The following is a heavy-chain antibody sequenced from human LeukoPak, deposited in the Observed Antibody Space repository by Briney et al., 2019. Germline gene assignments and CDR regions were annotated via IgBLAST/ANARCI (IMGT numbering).Heavy chain of an antibody. CDR3: ARGGPARGYSYATDY. Sequence: GESLKISCKGSGYSFTSYWIGWVRQMPGKGLEWMGIIYPGDSDTRYSPSFQGQVTISADKSISTAYLQWSSLKASDTAMYYCARGGPARGYSYATDYWGQGTLVTVSS. D-gene: IGHD5-18*01. CDR2: IYPGDSDT. J-gene: IGHJ4*02. CDR1: GYSFTSYW. V-gene: IGHV5-51*01.